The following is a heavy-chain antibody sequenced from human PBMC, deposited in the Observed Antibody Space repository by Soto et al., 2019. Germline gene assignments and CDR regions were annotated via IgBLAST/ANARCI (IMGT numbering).Heavy chain of an antibody. D-gene: IGHD3-22*01. J-gene: IGHJ1*01. CDR1: GGTFSSYT. CDR2: IIPILGIA. V-gene: IGHV1-69*08. CDR3: ARDGGYYDSSGYFQH. Sequence: QVQLVQSGAEVKKPGSSVKVSCKASGGTFSSYTISWVRQAPGQGLEWMGRIIPILGIANYAQKFQGRVRITAEKTTSTAYKEMGSLRSEDTAVYYCARDGGYYDSSGYFQHWGQGTLVTVSS.